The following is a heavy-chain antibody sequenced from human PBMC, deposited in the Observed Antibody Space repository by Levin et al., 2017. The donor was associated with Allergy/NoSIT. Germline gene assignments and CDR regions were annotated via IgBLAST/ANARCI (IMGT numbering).Heavy chain of an antibody. J-gene: IGHJ4*02. CDR1: GFTFSSYA. V-gene: IGHV3-23*01. Sequence: GESLKISCAASGFTFSSYAMSWVRQAPGKGLERVSTITGSSSSTYYADSVKGRFTISRDNSKNTLSLQMNSLRAEDTAIYYCAKCFGGGVCFWDYWGQGTLVTVSS. D-gene: IGHD2-21*01. CDR3: AKCFGGGVCFWDY. CDR2: ITGSSSST.